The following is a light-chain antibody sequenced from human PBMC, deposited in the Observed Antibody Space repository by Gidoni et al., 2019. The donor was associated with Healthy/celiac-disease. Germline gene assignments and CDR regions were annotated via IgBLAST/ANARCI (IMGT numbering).Light chain of an antibody. CDR1: QSVSSY. CDR2: DAS. V-gene: IGKV3-11*01. Sequence: EIVLTQSPATLSLSPGERATLSCRASQSVSSYLAWYQQKPGQAPMLLIYDASNRATGIPARFRGSGSGTDFTLTISSLEPEDFAVYYCQQRSNWPITFGPGTKVDI. CDR3: QQRSNWPIT. J-gene: IGKJ3*01.